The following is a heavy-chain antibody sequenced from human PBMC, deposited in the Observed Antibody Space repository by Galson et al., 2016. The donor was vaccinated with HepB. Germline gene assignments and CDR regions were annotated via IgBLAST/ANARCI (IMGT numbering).Heavy chain of an antibody. CDR3: SREEEASGRQQLY. Sequence: SVKVSCKASGYSFTTYVMHWVRQAPGQRLEWMGWINGDTGNTKYSQKFQGRVTITRDTSASTTYMELNSLTSEDSAVYYCSREEEASGRQQLYWGQGTLVTVSS. D-gene: IGHD6-13*01. J-gene: IGHJ4*02. V-gene: IGHV1-3*01. CDR1: GYSFTTYV. CDR2: INGDTGNT.